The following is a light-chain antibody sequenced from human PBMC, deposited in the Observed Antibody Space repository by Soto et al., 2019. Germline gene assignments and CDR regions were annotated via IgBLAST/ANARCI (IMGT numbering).Light chain of an antibody. CDR2: DVS. CDR3: SSYTSSSTRV. Sequence: QSVLTQPASVSGSPGQSITISCTGTSSDVGGYNYVSWYQQHPGKAPKLMIYDVSNRGSGVSNRFSGSKSGNTASLIISGLQAEDAADYYCSSYTSSSTRVFGGGTKVTVL. CDR1: SSDVGGYNY. J-gene: IGLJ2*01. V-gene: IGLV2-14*01.